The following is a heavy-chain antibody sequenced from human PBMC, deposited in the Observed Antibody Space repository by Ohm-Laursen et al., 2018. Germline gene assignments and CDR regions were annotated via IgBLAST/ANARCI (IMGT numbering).Heavy chain of an antibody. CDR2: IYSDGRT. Sequence: SLRLSCSASEFTVSTNYMHWVRQAPGKGLEWVSVIYSDGRTYYAESVKGRFTISRDNAKNTLYLQMNSLRAEDTAVYYCARVVFGGYYDYWGQGTLVTVSS. CDR3: ARVVFGGYYDY. CDR1: EFTVSTNY. D-gene: IGHD2-15*01. V-gene: IGHV3-66*01. J-gene: IGHJ4*02.